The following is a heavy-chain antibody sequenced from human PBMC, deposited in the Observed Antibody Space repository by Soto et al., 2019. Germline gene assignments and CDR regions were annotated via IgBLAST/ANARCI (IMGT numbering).Heavy chain of an antibody. CDR1: GFTFSSYA. V-gene: IGHV3-30-3*02. D-gene: IGHD3-3*01. CDR2: ISYDGSNK. CDR3: ASLYITIFGVVIIPVDYYYGMDV. J-gene: IGHJ6*02. Sequence: GGSLRLSCATSGFTFSSYAMHWVRQAPGKGLEWVAVISYDGSNKYYADSVKGRFTISRDNSKNTLYLQMNSLRAEDTAVYYCASLYITIFGVVIIPVDYYYGMDVWGQGTTVTVSS.